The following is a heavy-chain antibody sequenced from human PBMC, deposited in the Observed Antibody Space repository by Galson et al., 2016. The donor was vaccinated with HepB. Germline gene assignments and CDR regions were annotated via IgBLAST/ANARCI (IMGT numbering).Heavy chain of an antibody. CDR1: GFTFSSYG. Sequence: SLRLSCAASGFTFSSYGMRWVRQAPGKGLEWVALIWSDGSNKYYADSVKGRFTISRDSSKNTLSLQMNGLRAEDTAVYYCAREMGVAAPAVFDYWGQGTLVTVSS. D-gene: IGHD6-13*01. CDR2: IWSDGSNK. J-gene: IGHJ4*02. V-gene: IGHV3-33*01. CDR3: AREMGVAAPAVFDY.